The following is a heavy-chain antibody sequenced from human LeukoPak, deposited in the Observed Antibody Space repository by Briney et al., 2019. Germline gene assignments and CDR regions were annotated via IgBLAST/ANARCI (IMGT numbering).Heavy chain of an antibody. CDR1: GFTFSSYS. CDR3: ARDTADIAAAGTTLYYYHMDV. V-gene: IGHV3-48*01. Sequence: GGSLRLSCAASGFTFSSYSMNWVRQAPGKGLEWVSYISSSSSTIYYADSVKGRFTISRDNAKNSLYLQMNSLRAEDTAVYYCARDTADIAAAGTTLYYYHMDVWGKGTTVTVSS. CDR2: ISSSSSTI. J-gene: IGHJ6*03. D-gene: IGHD6-13*01.